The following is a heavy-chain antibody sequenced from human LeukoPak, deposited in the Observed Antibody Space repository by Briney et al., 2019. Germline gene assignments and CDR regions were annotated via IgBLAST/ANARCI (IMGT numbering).Heavy chain of an antibody. CDR3: ARSYYDFWSGYSPPNWFDP. Sequence: GESLKISCKGSGYTFTNYWIGWVRQMPGKGPEWMGIIYPGDSDTRYSPSFQGQVTISADKSISTAYLQWSSLKASDTATYYCARSYYDFWSGYSPPNWFDPWGQGTLVTVSS. J-gene: IGHJ5*02. V-gene: IGHV5-51*01. CDR2: IYPGDSDT. D-gene: IGHD3-3*01. CDR1: GYTFTNYW.